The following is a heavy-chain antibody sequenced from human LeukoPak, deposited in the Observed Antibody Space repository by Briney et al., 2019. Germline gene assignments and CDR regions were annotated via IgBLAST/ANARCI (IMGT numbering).Heavy chain of an antibody. CDR2: ISSSSSYI. CDR3: ARERGDSMALYYYYMDV. D-gene: IGHD4/OR15-4a*01. J-gene: IGHJ6*03. Sequence: GGSPRLSSAASGFTFSSYSMNWVRQAPGKGLEWVSSISSSSSYIYYADPLKGRFPIPRDNPKNSLYLQMNSLRAEDTAVYYCARERGDSMALYYYYMDVWGKGTTVTVSS. CDR1: GFTFSSYS. V-gene: IGHV3-21*01.